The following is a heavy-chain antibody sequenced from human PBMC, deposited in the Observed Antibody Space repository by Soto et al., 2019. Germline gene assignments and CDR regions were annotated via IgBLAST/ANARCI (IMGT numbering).Heavy chain of an antibody. CDR1: GFTFSNNG. D-gene: IGHD6-13*01. CDR2: ISYEGSEK. J-gene: IGHJ4*02. V-gene: IGHV3-30*18. Sequence: QVHLVESGGGVVQPERSLRLSCAASGFTFSNNGMHWVRQAPGKGLEWMGVISYEGSEKYYAGSVKGRFTISRDNSKNTLYLQMDTLRAEDTAIYYCVKDKGAAAGFDYWGQGILVTVSS. CDR3: VKDKGAAAGFDY.